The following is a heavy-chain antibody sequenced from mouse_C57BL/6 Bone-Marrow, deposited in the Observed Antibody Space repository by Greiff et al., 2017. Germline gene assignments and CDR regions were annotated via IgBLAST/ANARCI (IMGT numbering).Heavy chain of an antibody. CDR1: GYSITSGYY. V-gene: IGHV3-6*01. CDR2: ISYDGSN. CDR3: ARAGTGTSWFAY. J-gene: IGHJ3*01. Sequence: EVKLMESGPGLVKPSQSLSLTCSVTGYSITSGYYWNWIRQFPGNKLEWMGYISYDGSNNYNPSLKNRISITRDTSKNQFFLKLNSVTTEDTATYYCARAGTGTSWFAYWGQGTLVTVSA. D-gene: IGHD4-1*01.